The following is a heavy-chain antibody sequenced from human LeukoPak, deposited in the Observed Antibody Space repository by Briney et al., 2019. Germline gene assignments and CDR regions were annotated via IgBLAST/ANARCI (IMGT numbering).Heavy chain of an antibody. CDR2: FYKGAMT. D-gene: IGHD3-3*01. CDR3: ARPRTILGVVIGRHYIEL. V-gene: IGHV4-4*09. Sequence: SETLSLTCTVSGGSMSGHYWTWLRQPPGKGLEWIGYFYKGAMTNQNPSLSSRVSMSMDTSKNQLSLMLTSVTAADTAVYYCARPRTILGVVIGRHYIELWGTGTTVTVSS. CDR1: GGSMSGHY. J-gene: IGHJ6*03.